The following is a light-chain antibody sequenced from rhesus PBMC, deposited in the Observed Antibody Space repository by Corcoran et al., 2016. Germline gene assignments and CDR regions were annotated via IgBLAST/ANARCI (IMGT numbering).Light chain of an antibody. V-gene: IGKV1-21*01. CDR1: QGISSW. Sequence: DIQMTQSPSSLSASVGDRVTITCRASQGISSWLAWYQQKPGKAPKLLIYKASRLQSGVHSRFSGSGSGTDFTLTSSSLQPEDFATYYCQQYNSAPWTFGQGTKVEIK. CDR3: QQYNSAPWT. CDR2: KAS. J-gene: IGKJ1*01.